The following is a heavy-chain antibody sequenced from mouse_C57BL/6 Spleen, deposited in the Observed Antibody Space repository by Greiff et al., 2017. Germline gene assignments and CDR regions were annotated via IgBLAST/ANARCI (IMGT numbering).Heavy chain of an antibody. V-gene: IGHV1-50*01. J-gene: IGHJ4*01. CDR2: IDPSDSYT. CDR1: GYTFTSYW. Sequence: VQLQQSGAELVKPGASVKLSCKASGYTFTSYWMQWVKQRPGQGLEWIGEIDPSDSYTNYNQKFKGKATLTVDTSSSTAYMQLSSLTSEDSAVYYCARKAFYSNYGAMDYWGQGTSVTVSS. CDR3: ARKAFYSNYGAMDY. D-gene: IGHD2-5*01.